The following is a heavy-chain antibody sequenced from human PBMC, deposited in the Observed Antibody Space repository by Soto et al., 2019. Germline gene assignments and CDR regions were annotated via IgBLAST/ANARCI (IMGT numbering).Heavy chain of an antibody. CDR3: ARGPELSGGLHYYNSMDV. CDR1: GFTFSSYW. CDR2: INGDGSIT. Sequence: EVQLVESGGGIVQPGGSLRLSCAASGFTFSSYWMHWVRQVPGKGLVWVSRINGDGSITKYAESVKGRFTVSRDNTKNTLYLQMHSLRVEDTALFSCARGPELSGGLHYYNSMDVWGKGTTVTVSS. D-gene: IGHD3-10*01. J-gene: IGHJ6*03. V-gene: IGHV3-74*03.